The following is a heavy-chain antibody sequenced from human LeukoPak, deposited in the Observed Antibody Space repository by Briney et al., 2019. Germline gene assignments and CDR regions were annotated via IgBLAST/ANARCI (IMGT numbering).Heavy chain of an antibody. CDR2: IYYSGST. D-gene: IGHD2-2*01. CDR3: ARDIVVVPAAMNYFDY. CDR1: GGSISSSSYY. J-gene: IGHJ4*02. Sequence: SETLSLTCTVSGGSISSSSYYWGWLRPPPGKGLEWIGSIYYSGSTYYNPSLKSRVTISVDTSKNQFSLKLSSVTAADTAVYYCARDIVVVPAAMNYFDYWGQGTLVTVSS. V-gene: IGHV4-39*07.